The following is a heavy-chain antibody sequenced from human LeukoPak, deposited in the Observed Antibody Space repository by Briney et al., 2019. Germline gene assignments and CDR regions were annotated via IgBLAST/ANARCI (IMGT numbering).Heavy chain of an antibody. CDR1: GFTFSNAW. D-gene: IGHD3-22*01. V-gene: IGHV3-15*01. CDR2: IKSKTDGGTT. Sequence: GGSLRLSCAASGFTFSNAWMSWVRQAPGKGLEWVGRIKSKTDGGTTDYAAPVKGRFTISRDDSKNTLYLQMNSLKTEDTAVYYCTTHYYDSSGYYYYFDYWGQGTLVTVSS. J-gene: IGHJ4*02. CDR3: TTHYYDSSGYYYYFDY.